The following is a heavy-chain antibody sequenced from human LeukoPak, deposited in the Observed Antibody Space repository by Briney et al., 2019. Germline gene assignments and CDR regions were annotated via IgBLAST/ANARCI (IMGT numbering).Heavy chain of an antibody. CDR3: ARDVGNFDY. Sequence: GGSLRLSCAASGFTFSNYRMHWVRQVPGKGLVWVSRINGDGISTGYADSVKGRFTVSRDNAKKTLYLQMNSLRAEDTAVYYCARDVGNFDYWGQGTLVTVSS. CDR2: INGDGIST. J-gene: IGHJ4*02. V-gene: IGHV3-74*01. CDR1: GFTFSNYR.